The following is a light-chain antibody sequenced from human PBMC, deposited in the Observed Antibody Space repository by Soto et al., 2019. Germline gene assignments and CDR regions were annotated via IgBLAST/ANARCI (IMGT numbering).Light chain of an antibody. CDR3: CSYAGSYTWV. Sequence: QSALTQPRSVSGSPGQSVTISCTVTSSDVGGYNYVSWYQQHPGKAPKLMIYDVSQRPSGVPDRFSVSKSGNTASLTISGLQAEDEADYYCCSYAGSYTWVFGGGTKLTVL. V-gene: IGLV2-11*01. CDR2: DVS. CDR1: SSDVGGYNY. J-gene: IGLJ3*02.